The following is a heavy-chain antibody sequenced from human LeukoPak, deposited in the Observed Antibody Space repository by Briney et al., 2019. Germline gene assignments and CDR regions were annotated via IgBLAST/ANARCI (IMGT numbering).Heavy chain of an antibody. J-gene: IGHJ4*02. CDR3: VKELTGTWSFDY. Sequence: GGSLRPSCSTSGFTFSNHFMHWVRQAPGKGLEYVSSIGPNGASTLYADSVKGRFTISRDNSKNALYLQLTSLRLEDTALYYCVKELTGTWSFDYWGQGTLVTVSS. V-gene: IGHV3-64D*06. CDR1: GFTFSNHF. D-gene: IGHD3-9*01. CDR2: IGPNGAST.